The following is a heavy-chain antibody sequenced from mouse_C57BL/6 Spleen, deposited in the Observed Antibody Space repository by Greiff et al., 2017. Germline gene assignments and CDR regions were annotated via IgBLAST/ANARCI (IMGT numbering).Heavy chain of an antibody. CDR2: ISNGGGST. CDR3: ASLYDYDAMDY. D-gene: IGHD2-3*01. J-gene: IGHJ4*01. CDR1: GFTFSDYY. Sequence: DVMLVESGGGLVQPGGSLKLSCAASGFTFSDYYMYWVRQTPEKRLEWVAYISNGGGSTYYPDTVKGRFTISRDNAKNTLYLQMSRLKSEDTAMYYCASLYDYDAMDYWGQGTSVTVSS. V-gene: IGHV5-12*01.